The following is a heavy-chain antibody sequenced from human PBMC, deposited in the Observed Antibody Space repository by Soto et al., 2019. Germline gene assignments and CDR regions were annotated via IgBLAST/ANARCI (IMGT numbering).Heavy chain of an antibody. CDR1: GFTFSSYA. CDR3: ARDTDDDYGDYPFDY. Sequence: QVQLVESGGGVGQPGRSLRLSCAASGFTFSSYAMHWVRQAPGKGLEWVAVISYDGSNKYYADSVKGRFTISRDNSKNTLYLQMNSLRAEDTAVYYCARDTDDDYGDYPFDYWGQGTLVTVSS. CDR2: ISYDGSNK. J-gene: IGHJ4*02. D-gene: IGHD4-17*01. V-gene: IGHV3-30-3*01.